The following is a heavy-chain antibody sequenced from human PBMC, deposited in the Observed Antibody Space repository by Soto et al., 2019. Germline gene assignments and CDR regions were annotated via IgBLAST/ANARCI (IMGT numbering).Heavy chain of an antibody. Sequence: GGSLRLSCAASGFTFSDYYMSWIRQAPGKGLEWVSYISSSGSTIYYADSVKGRFTISRDNAKNSLYLQMNSLRAEDTAVYYCASPRQTPAASAAFDIWGQGTMVTVSS. D-gene: IGHD2-15*01. V-gene: IGHV3-11*01. CDR1: GFTFSDYY. CDR3: ASPRQTPAASAAFDI. J-gene: IGHJ3*02. CDR2: ISSSGSTI.